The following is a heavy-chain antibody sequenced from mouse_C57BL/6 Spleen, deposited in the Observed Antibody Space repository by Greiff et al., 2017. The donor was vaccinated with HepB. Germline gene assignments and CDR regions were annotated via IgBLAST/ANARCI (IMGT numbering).Heavy chain of an antibody. CDR3: AGDFYYGSSSFAY. CDR2: IYPGDGDT. J-gene: IGHJ3*01. Sequence: VMLVESGPELVKPGASVKISCKASGYAFSSSWMNWVKQRPGKGLEWIGRIYPGDGDTNYNGKFKGKATLTADKSSSTAYMQLSSLTSEDSAVYFCAGDFYYGSSSFAYWGQGTLVTVSA. CDR1: GYAFSSSW. D-gene: IGHD1-1*01. V-gene: IGHV1-82*01.